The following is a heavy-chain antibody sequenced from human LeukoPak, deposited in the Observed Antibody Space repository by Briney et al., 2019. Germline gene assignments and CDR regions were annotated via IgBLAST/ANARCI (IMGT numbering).Heavy chain of an antibody. CDR2: INYSGST. Sequence: SKTLSLTYTVSGGSISSYSWSWIRQPPGKGLEWIGYINYSGSTNYNPFLKSRVTISVDTSKNQFSLKLSPVTAADTAVYYCARHPPPSSVVVTAYFDYWGQGTLVTVSS. CDR3: ARHPPPSSVVVTAYFDY. V-gene: IGHV4-59*08. CDR1: GGSISSYS. J-gene: IGHJ4*02. D-gene: IGHD2-21*02.